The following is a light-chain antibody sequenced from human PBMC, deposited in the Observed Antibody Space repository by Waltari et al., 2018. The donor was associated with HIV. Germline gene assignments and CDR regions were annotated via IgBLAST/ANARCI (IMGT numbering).Light chain of an antibody. CDR3: TSYTSNNTLM. Sequence: QSALTQPASVSGSPGQSITISCTGPNSDVGGYNFVSWYQQHPGKAPKLMIYEVTNRPSGLSNRFSGSKSGNTASLTISGLEAEDEADYYCTSYTSNNTLMFGGGTKVTVL. J-gene: IGLJ3*02. CDR2: EVT. CDR1: NSDVGGYNF. V-gene: IGLV2-14*01.